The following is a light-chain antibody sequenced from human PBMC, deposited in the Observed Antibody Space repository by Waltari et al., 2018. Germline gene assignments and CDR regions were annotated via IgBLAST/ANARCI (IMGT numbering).Light chain of an antibody. J-gene: IGKJ3*01. CDR1: QGINTY. Sequence: DIQMSPSPSSLSASVGDRVTIPCRASQGINTYLAWFQQKPGTVPKLLIYTASTLQSGVPSRFSGSGSATDFTLTISSLQPEDVATYYCQKYDSAPFAFGPGTRVDIK. CDR2: TAS. CDR3: QKYDSAPFA. V-gene: IGKV1-27*01.